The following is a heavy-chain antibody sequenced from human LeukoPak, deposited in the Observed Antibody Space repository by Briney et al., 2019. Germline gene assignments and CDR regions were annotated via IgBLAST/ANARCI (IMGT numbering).Heavy chain of an antibody. CDR3: ARRRRAATHFDY. J-gene: IGHJ4*02. D-gene: IGHD2-15*01. V-gene: IGHV4-61*01. CDR1: GGSVSSGSYY. CDR2: IYYSGST. Sequence: SETLSLTCTVSGGSVSSGSYYWSWIRQPPGKGLEWIGYIYYSGSTNYNPSLKSRVTISVDTSKNQFSLKLSSVTAADTAVYYCARRRRAATHFDYWGQGTLVTVSS.